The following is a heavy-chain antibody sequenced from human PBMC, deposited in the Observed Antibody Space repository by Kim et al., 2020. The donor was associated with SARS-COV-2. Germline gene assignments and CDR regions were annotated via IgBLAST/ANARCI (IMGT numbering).Heavy chain of an antibody. V-gene: IGHV3-23*01. D-gene: IGHD4-17*01. J-gene: IGHJ1*01. CDR3: AKEGPNSRPVTEYFQH. Sequence: SVKGRFTISRDNSKNTLYLQMNSLRAEDTAVYYCAKEGPNSRPVTEYFQHWGQGTLVTVSS.